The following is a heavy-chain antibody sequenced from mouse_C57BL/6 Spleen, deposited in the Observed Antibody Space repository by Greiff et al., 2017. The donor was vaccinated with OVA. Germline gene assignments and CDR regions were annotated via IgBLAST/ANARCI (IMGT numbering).Heavy chain of an antibody. Sequence: QVQLQQSGAELVKPGASVKMSCKASGYTFTSYWITWVKQRPGQGLEWIGDLYPGSGSTNYNEKFKSKATLTVDTSSSTAYMQLSSLTSEDSAVYYCARGDPYFDYWGQGTTLTVSS. V-gene: IGHV1-55*01. CDR3: ARGDPYFDY. CDR2: LYPGSGST. J-gene: IGHJ2*01. D-gene: IGHD3-3*01. CDR1: GYTFTSYW.